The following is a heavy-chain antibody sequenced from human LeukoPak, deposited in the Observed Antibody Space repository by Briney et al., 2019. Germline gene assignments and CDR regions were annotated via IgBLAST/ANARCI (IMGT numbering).Heavy chain of an antibody. CDR2: IYYSGST. CDR1: GGSISSGDYY. CDR3: ARIRREMATTSFDY. J-gene: IGHJ4*02. Sequence: PSQTLSLTCTVSGGSISSGDYYWSWIRQPPGKGLEWIEYIYYSGSTYYNPSLKSRVTISVDTSKNQFSLKLSSVTAADTAVYYCARIRREMATTSFDYWGQGTLVTVSS. V-gene: IGHV4-30-4*01. D-gene: IGHD5-24*01.